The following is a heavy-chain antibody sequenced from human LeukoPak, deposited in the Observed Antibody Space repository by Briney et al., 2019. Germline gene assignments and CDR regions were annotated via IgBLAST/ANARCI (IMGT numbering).Heavy chain of an antibody. Sequence: GASVKVSCKASGYTFTGYYMHWVRQAPGQGLEWMGWINPNSGGTNYAQKFQGRVTMTRDTSISTAYMELSRLRSDDTAVYYCARSGNSGARAHFQHWGQGTLVTVSS. J-gene: IGHJ1*01. CDR3: ARSGNSGARAHFQH. D-gene: IGHD6-19*01. CDR1: GYTFTGYY. V-gene: IGHV1-2*02. CDR2: INPNSGGT.